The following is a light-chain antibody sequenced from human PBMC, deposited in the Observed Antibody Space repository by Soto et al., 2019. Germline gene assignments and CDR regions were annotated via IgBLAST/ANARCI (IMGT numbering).Light chain of an antibody. CDR3: QQYNNWPYT. V-gene: IGKV3-15*01. Sequence: EIVMTQSPVALSVSPGERAALSCRASQSVGRNFAWYQQRPGQAPRVLIYGTSTRATGVPARFSGSGSGTDVTLTISSLQSEDFAVYSCQQYNNWPYTVGQGTRLEIK. CDR2: GTS. J-gene: IGKJ2*01. CDR1: QSVGRN.